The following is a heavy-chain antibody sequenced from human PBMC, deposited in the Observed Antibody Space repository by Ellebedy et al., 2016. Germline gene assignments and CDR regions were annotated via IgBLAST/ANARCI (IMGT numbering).Heavy chain of an antibody. J-gene: IGHJ6*03. CDR1: GGSFSGYY. V-gene: IGHV4-34*01. CDR2: INHSGST. CDR3: ARCSYYYYMDV. Sequence: SETLSLXXAVYGGSFSGYYWSWIRQPPGKGLEWIGEINHSGSTNYNPSLKSRVTISVDTSKNQFSLKLSSVTAADTAVYYCARCSYYYYMDVWGKGTTVTVSS. D-gene: IGHD3-10*02.